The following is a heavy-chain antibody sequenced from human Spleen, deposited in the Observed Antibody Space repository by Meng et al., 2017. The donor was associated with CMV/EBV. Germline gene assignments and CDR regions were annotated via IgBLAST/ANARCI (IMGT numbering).Heavy chain of an antibody. CDR2: IRYDGSNK. CDR3: ARVGGYCSSTSCSFWRFDP. Sequence: GESLKISCAASGFTFSSYGMHWVRQAPGKGLEWVAFIRYDGSNKYYANSVKGRFTISRDNSKNTLYLQMNSLRAEDTAVYYCARVGGYCSSTSCSFWRFDPWGQGTLVTVSS. D-gene: IGHD2-2*03. J-gene: IGHJ5*02. CDR1: GFTFSSYG. V-gene: IGHV3-30*02.